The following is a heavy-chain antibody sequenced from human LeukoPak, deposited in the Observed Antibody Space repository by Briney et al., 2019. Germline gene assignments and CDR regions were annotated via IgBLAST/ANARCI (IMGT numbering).Heavy chain of an antibody. D-gene: IGHD3-3*01. CDR1: GGSISSYY. V-gene: IGHV4-59*01. CDR3: ARGDDFWSGYYIDY. CDR2: IYYSGST. Sequence: SETLSLTCTVSGGSISSYYWSWIRQPPGKGLEWIGYIYYSGSTNYNPSLKSRVTISVDTSKNQFFLKLSSVTAADTAAYYCARGDDFWSGYYIDYWGQGTLVTVSS. J-gene: IGHJ4*02.